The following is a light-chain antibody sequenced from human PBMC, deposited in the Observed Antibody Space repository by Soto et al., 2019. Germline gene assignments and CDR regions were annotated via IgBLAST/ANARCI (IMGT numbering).Light chain of an antibody. Sequence: QSVLTEPPSASGNPGQRLTISCSGSTSNILRNYVYCYRQLPGTAPRLLISMNDQRPSGVPDRFSGSKSGTSASLAISGLRSEDEADYYCASWDDSLSGYVFGTGTKVTV. CDR3: ASWDDSLSGYV. CDR1: TSNILRNY. J-gene: IGLJ1*01. V-gene: IGLV1-47*01. CDR2: MND.